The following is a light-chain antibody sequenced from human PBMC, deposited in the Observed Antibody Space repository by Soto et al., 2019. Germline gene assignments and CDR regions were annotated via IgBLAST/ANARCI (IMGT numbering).Light chain of an antibody. CDR2: GGS. J-gene: IGKJ2*01. V-gene: IGKV3-20*01. Sequence: EIVLTQSPVTLSLSPGERATLSCRASQSVSSIYLAWYQQKPGQAPRLLIYGGSSRATGIPDRFSGSGSGTDFTLTISRLEPEDFAVYSCQQYGFSPYTFGQGTKVDIK. CDR3: QQYGFSPYT. CDR1: QSVSSIY.